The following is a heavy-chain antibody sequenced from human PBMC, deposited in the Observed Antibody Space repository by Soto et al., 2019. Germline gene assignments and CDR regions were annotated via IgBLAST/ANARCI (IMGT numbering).Heavy chain of an antibody. V-gene: IGHV4-34*01. CDR3: ARRTTLAARRRIDY. Sequence: PSETLSLTCAVYGGSFSGYYWSWIRQPPGKGLEWIGEINHSGSTNYNPSLKSRVTISVDTSKNQFSLKLSSVTAADTAVYYCARRTTLAARRRIDYWGQGTLVTVSS. D-gene: IGHD6-6*01. CDR2: INHSGST. J-gene: IGHJ4*02. CDR1: GGSFSGYY.